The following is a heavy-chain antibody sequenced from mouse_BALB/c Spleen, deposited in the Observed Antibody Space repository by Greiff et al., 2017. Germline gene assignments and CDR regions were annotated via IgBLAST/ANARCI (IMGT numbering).Heavy chain of an antibody. Sequence: EVMLVESGPSLVKPSQTLSLTCSVTGDSITSGYWNWIRKFPGNKLEYMGYISYSGSTYYNPSLKSRISITRDTSKNQYYLQLNSVTTEDTATYYCARYKGWERAAWFAYWGQGTLVTVSA. CDR1: GDSITSGY. V-gene: IGHV3-8*02. D-gene: IGHD4-1*01. CDR2: ISYSGST. CDR3: ARYKGWERAAWFAY. J-gene: IGHJ3*01.